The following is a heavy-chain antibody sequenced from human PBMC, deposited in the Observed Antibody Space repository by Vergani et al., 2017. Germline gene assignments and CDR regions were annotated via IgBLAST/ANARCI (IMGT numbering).Heavy chain of an antibody. V-gene: IGHV4-61*02. CDR3: ARDPLYSTTWPFLRRDMDV. Sequence: QVQLQESGPGLVRPSQTLSLTCTVSGGSISSGSYYWSWFRQPAGKGLEWIGRFYTGGGTSYNPSLNSRVTISVDTSKNQFSLQLSSVTAADTAVYYCARDPLYSTTWPFLRRDMDVWGQGTTVTVSS. CDR2: FYTGGGT. D-gene: IGHD6-13*01. J-gene: IGHJ6*02. CDR1: GGSISSGSYY.